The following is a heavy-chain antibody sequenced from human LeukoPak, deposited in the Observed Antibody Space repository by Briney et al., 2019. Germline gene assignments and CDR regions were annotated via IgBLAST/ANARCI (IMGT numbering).Heavy chain of an antibody. V-gene: IGHV1-24*01. CDR3: ARVDYGDYVGYYYYYMDV. D-gene: IGHD4-17*01. J-gene: IGHJ6*03. CDR2: FDPEDGET. Sequence: GASVKVSCKVSGYTLTELSMHWVRQAPGKGLEWMGGFDPEDGETIYAQKFQGRVTMTEDTSTDTAYMELSSLRSEDTAVYYCARVDYGDYVGYYYYYMDVWGKGTTVTVSS. CDR1: GYTLTELS.